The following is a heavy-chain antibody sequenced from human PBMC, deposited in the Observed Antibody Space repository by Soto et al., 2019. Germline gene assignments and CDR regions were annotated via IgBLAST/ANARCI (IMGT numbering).Heavy chain of an antibody. CDR1: GGSISSYY. J-gene: IGHJ3*02. V-gene: IGHV4-59*01. D-gene: IGHD6-13*01. CDR3: ARDRPFQEQQLVLPGAFDI. Sequence: XETLSLTCTVSGGSISSYYWSWIRQPPEEGLEWIGYIYYSGSTNYNPSLKSRVTISVDTSKNQFSLKLSSVTAADTAVYYCARDRPFQEQQLVLPGAFDIWGQGTMVTVSS. CDR2: IYYSGST.